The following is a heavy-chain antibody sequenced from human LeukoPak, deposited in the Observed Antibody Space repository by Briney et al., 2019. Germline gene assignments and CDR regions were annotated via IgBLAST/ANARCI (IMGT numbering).Heavy chain of an antibody. CDR2: INPNSGGT. D-gene: IGHD4-17*01. Sequence: ASVKVSCKTSGYTFSSYTITWVRQVPGQGLEWMGWINPNSGGTNYAQKFQGRVTMTRDTSISTAYMELSRLRSDDTAVYYCARVDGDYENAYFDYWGQGTLVTVSS. CDR3: ARVDGDYENAYFDY. J-gene: IGHJ4*02. V-gene: IGHV1-2*02. CDR1: GYTFSSYT.